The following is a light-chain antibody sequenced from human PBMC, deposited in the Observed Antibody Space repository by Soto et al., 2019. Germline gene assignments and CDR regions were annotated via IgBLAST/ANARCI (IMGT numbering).Light chain of an antibody. CDR3: QQRSDWPIT. Sequence: EIVLTQSPATLSLSPGERATLSCRASQSVSTYLDWYQQKPGQAPRLLIYDASNRATGIPARFSGSGSGTDFTLTISGLEPEDFAVYYCQQRSDWPITFGQGTRLEIK. CDR1: QSVSTY. V-gene: IGKV3-11*01. CDR2: DAS. J-gene: IGKJ5*01.